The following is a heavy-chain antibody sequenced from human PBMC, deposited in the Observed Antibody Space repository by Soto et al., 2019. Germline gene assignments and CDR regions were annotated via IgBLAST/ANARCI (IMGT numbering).Heavy chain of an antibody. CDR1: GFTFSSYG. V-gene: IGHV3-33*01. J-gene: IGHJ4*02. D-gene: IGHD5-12*01. Sequence: GGSLRLSXAASGFTFSSYGMHWVRQAPGKGLEWVAVIWYDGSNKYYADSVKGRFTISRDNSKNTLYLQMNSLRAEDTAVYYCARGFNSGYDYYFDYWGQGTLVTVSS. CDR2: IWYDGSNK. CDR3: ARGFNSGYDYYFDY.